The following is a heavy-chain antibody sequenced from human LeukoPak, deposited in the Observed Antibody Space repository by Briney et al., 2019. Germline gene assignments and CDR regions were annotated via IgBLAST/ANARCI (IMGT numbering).Heavy chain of an antibody. CDR2: IYSGGST. J-gene: IGHJ5*02. Sequence: GGSLRLSCAASGFTVSSNYMSWVRQAPGKGLEWVSVIYSGGSTYYADSVKGRFTISRDNSKNTLYLQMNSLRAEDTAVYYCARSYGSGSYRGIDPWGQGTLVTVSS. V-gene: IGHV3-66*02. D-gene: IGHD3-10*01. CDR1: GFTVSSNY. CDR3: ARSYGSGSYRGIDP.